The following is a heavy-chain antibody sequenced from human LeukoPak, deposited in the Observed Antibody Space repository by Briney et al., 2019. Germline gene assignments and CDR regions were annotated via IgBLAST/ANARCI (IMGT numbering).Heavy chain of an antibody. J-gene: IGHJ4*02. CDR2: FDPEDGET. CDR1: GYTLTELS. V-gene: IGHV1-24*01. D-gene: IGHD6-13*01. Sequence: ASVEVSCKVSGYTLTELSMHWVRQAPGKGLEWMGGFDPEDGETIYAQKFQGRVTMTEDTSTDTAYMELSSLRSEDTAVYYCATDLSLGSSSLYFDYWGQGTLVTVSS. CDR3: ATDLSLGSSSLYFDY.